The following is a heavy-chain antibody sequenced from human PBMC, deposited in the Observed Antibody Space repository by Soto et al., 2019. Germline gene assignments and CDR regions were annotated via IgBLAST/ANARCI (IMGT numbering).Heavy chain of an antibody. CDR3: ARGYGDYEE. Sequence: QVQLQESGPRLVKPSGTLSLTCSVSGGSIRTDTWWSWVRQTPRKGLEWIGEVYNSGNTAYNPSLQGRATISVDRSTNLFSLNVNSVTAADTAVYYCARGYGDYEEWGQGTLVTVS. J-gene: IGHJ4*02. V-gene: IGHV4-4*02. CDR2: VYNSGNT. D-gene: IGHD4-17*01. CDR1: GGSIRTDTW.